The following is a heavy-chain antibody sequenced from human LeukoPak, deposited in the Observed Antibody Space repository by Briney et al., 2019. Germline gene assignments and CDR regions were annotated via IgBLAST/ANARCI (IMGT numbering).Heavy chain of an antibody. CDR2: MNPNSGNT. V-gene: IGHV1-8*01. CDR1: GYTFTSYD. J-gene: IGHJ6*03. Sequence: ASVKVSCKASGYTFTSYDINWVRQATGQGLEWMGWMNPNSGNTGYAQKFQGRVTMARNTPISTAYMELSSLRSEDTAVYYCARADERGYSYGYYYYYMDVWGKGTTVTVSS. CDR3: ARADERGYSYGYYYYYMDV. D-gene: IGHD5-18*01.